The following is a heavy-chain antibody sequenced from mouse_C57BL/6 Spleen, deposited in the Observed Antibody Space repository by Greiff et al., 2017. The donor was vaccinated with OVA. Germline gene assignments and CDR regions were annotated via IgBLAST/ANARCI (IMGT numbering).Heavy chain of an antibody. V-gene: IGHV1-66*01. D-gene: IGHD4-1*01. CDR2: IYPGRGNT. CDR3: ASPGTWDWFAY. CDR1: GYSFTSYY. Sequence: QVQLQQSGPELVKPGASVKISCKASGYSFTSYYIHWVKQRPGQGLEWIGWIYPGRGNTKYNEKFKGKATLTADTSSSTAYMQLSSLTSEDSAVYYCASPGTWDWFAYWGQGTLVTVSA. J-gene: IGHJ3*01.